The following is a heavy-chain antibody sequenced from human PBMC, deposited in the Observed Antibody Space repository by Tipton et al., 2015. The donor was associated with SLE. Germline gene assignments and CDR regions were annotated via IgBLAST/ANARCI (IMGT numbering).Heavy chain of an antibody. CDR3: ARETGTYYSTWFDS. V-gene: IGHV4-4*07. CDR1: GGSISGYY. CDR2: IDSSGNT. D-gene: IGHD1-26*01. Sequence: GLVKPSETLSLTCTVSGGSISGYYWSWIRQPAGKALQWLGHIDSSGNTYYNPSLRSRVSISVDVSRNQFSLTLNSVTAADTATYSCARETGTYYSTWFDSWGQGTLVTVSS. J-gene: IGHJ5*01.